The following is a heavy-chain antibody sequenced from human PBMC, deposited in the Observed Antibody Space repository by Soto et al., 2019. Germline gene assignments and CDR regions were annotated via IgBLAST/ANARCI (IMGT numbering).Heavy chain of an antibody. V-gene: IGHV3-23*01. J-gene: IGHJ3*02. D-gene: IGHD2-2*01. CDR2: ISGSGGST. CDR1: GLTFSSYA. Sequence: GGSLRLSCAASGLTFSSYAMSWVRQAPGKGLEWVSAISGSGGSTYYADSVKGRFTISRDNSKNTLYLQMNSLRAEDTAVYYCAKIQVVVVPAAKGAFDIWGQGTMVTVSS. CDR3: AKIQVVVVPAAKGAFDI.